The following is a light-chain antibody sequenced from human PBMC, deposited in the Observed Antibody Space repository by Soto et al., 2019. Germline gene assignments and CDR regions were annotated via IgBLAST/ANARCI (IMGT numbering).Light chain of an antibody. V-gene: IGLV2-8*01. J-gene: IGLJ1*01. Sequence: QSALTQPPSASGSPGQSVTISCTGTSSDVGGYNHVSWYQQHPGKAPEVMIYEVSKRPSGVPDRFSGSKSGNTASLIVSGLQADDEADCYCRSYSDGNIPGVFGTGTKLTVL. CDR2: EVS. CDR3: RSYSDGNIPGV. CDR1: SSDVGGYNH.